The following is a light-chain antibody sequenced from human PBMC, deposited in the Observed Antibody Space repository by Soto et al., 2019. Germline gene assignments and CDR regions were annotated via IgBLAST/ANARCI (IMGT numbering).Light chain of an antibody. J-gene: IGKJ3*01. CDR3: QQYNNWPPFT. Sequence: EVVLTQSPATLSLSPGERATLSCRASQSVSEFLAWYQQKPGQAPRLLIYETSTRAPGIPARFSGSGSGTEFTLTISSLQSEDFAVYHCQQYNNWPPFTFGPGTKVDIK. CDR2: ETS. CDR1: QSVSEF. V-gene: IGKV3-15*01.